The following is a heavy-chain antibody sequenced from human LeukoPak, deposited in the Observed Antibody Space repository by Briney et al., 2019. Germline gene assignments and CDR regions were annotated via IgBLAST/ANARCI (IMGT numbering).Heavy chain of an antibody. CDR3: ARIKSSGGGNWFDP. D-gene: IGHD2-15*01. Sequence: GGSLRLSCAASGFTVSSNYMSWVRQAPGKGLEWVSVIYSGGSTYYADSVKGRFTISRDNSKNTLYLQMNSLRAEDTAVYYCARIKSSGGGNWFDPWGQGTLVTVSS. CDR1: GFTVSSNY. J-gene: IGHJ5*02. CDR2: IYSGGST. V-gene: IGHV3-66*02.